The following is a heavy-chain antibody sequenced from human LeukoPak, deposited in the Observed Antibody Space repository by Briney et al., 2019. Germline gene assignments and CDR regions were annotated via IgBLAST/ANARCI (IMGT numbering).Heavy chain of an antibody. V-gene: IGHV4-39*01. D-gene: IGHD6-13*01. Sequence: SETLSLTCTVSGGSISTTGYYWGCIRQPPGKGLEWLGNIHYSGSTSYNPSLKSRVTISVDTSKKQFSLKLNSVTAADRAVYYCARRSAALDAFDIWGQGTVVTVSS. CDR2: IHYSGST. CDR1: GGSISTTGYY. J-gene: IGHJ3*02. CDR3: ARRSAALDAFDI.